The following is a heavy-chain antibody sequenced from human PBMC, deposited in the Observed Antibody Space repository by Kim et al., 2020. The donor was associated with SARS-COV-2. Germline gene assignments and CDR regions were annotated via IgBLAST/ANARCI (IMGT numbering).Heavy chain of an antibody. V-gene: IGHV3-23*01. CDR3: AKHITVCTNGVCLFEY. CDR1: GFTFSSYG. Sequence: GGSLRLSCAASGFTFSSYGMSWVRQTPGKGLEWVSTINDGGAITYYADSVKGRFTISRDNSKNTLYLHMNSLRAGDTAVYYCAKHITVCTNGVCLFEYWG. D-gene: IGHD2-8*01. J-gene: IGHJ4*01. CDR2: INDGGAIT.